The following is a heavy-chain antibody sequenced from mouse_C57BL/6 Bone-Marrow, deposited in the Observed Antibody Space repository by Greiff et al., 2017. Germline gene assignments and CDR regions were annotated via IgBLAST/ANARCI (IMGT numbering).Heavy chain of an antibody. V-gene: IGHV1-9*01. D-gene: IGHD3-3*01. CDR1: GYTFTGYW. CDR2: ILPGSGST. CDR3: ARARGTRTGGYFDY. Sequence: VQLQQSGAELMKPGASVKLSCKATGYTFTGYWIEWVKQRPGHGLEWIGEILPGSGSTNYNEKFKGKATFTADTSSNTSYMQLSRQTTEDSAIYYCARARGTRTGGYFDYWGQGTTLTVSS. J-gene: IGHJ2*01.